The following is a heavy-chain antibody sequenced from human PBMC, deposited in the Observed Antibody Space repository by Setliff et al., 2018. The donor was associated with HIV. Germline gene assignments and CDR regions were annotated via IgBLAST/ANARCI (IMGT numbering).Heavy chain of an antibody. D-gene: IGHD3-22*01. J-gene: IGHJ5*02. Sequence: GASVKVSCKASGYTFNDNYIHWVRQAPGQGLEWMGRISPDIGDTNYAQMFHGRVTMTRDTSISTAYMELSSLKSDDTAVYYCARGADHFDTSGYYSFFDPWGQGTLVTVSS. V-gene: IGHV1-2*06. CDR2: ISPDIGDT. CDR3: ARGADHFDTSGYYSFFDP. CDR1: GYTFNDNY.